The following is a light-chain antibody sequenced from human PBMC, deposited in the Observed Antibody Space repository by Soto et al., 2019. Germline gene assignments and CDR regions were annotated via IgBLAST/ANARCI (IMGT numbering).Light chain of an antibody. J-gene: IGLJ2*01. CDR2: DVS. V-gene: IGLV2-14*01. CDR1: SSDVGAYNY. Sequence: QSALTQPASVSGSPGQSITISCTGTSSDVGAYNYVSWYQQHPVKAPTLMIYDVSNRPSGVSNRFSGSKSGNTASLTISGLQPEDEADYYCSSYTSSSTLVFGGGTKLTVL. CDR3: SSYTSSSTLV.